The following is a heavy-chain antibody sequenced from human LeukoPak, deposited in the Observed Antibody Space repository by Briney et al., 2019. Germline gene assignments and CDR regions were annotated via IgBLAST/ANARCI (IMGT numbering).Heavy chain of an antibody. CDR2: ISGDGGST. V-gene: IGHV3-43*02. Sequence: PGGSLRLSCAASGFTFDDYAMHWVRQAPGRGLEWVSLISGDGGSTYYADSVKGRFTISRDNSKNSLYLQMNSLRTEDTALYYCAKLMGGYSSPDYWGQGTLVTVSS. J-gene: IGHJ4*02. CDR3: AKLMGGYSSPDY. CDR1: GFTFDDYA. D-gene: IGHD4-23*01.